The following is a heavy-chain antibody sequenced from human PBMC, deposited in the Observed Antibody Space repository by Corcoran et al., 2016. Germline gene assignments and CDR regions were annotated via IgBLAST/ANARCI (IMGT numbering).Heavy chain of an antibody. CDR1: GYTFTSYY. V-gene: IGHV1-46*01. J-gene: IGHJ4*02. D-gene: IGHD6-19*01. CDR2: INPSGGST. Sequence: QVQLVQSGAEVKKPGASVKVSCKASGYTFTSYYMHWVRQAPGQGLEWMGIINPSGGSTSYAQKFQGRVTMTRDTSTSTVYMELSSLRSEDSAVDDCASDRGRQWLARFYFDYWGRGTLLTAS. CDR3: ASDRGRQWLARFYFDY.